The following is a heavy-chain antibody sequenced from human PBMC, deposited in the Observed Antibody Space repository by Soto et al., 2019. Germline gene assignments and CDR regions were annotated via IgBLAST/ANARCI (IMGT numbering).Heavy chain of an antibody. CDR3: ARHVIAAAGTFPKYDYYGMDV. CDR1: GYSFTSYW. J-gene: IGHJ6*02. D-gene: IGHD6-13*01. CDR2: IDPSDSYT. Sequence: PXESLNISCKGSGYSFTSYWISWVRQMPGKGLEWMGRIDPSDSYTNYSPSFQGHVTISADKSISTAYLQWGSLKASDTAMYYCARHVIAAAGTFPKYDYYGMDVWGQGTTVTVSS. V-gene: IGHV5-10-1*01.